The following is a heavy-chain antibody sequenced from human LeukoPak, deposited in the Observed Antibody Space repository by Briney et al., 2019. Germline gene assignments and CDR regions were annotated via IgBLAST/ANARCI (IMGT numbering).Heavy chain of an antibody. CDR2: SYQNGST. D-gene: IGHD3-3*01. V-gene: IGHV4-30-2*01. CDR3: ARHYPRRDFGVVISTLNWFDP. J-gene: IGHJ5*02. Sequence: SETLSLTCTVSGDSMSSGGYYWSWVRRPPGEGLDWIGYSYQNGSTNYDPSLESRVTISVDRSRNQFSLKLSSVTAADTAVYYCARHYPRRDFGVVISTLNWFDPWGQGTLVTVAS. CDR1: GDSMSSGGYY.